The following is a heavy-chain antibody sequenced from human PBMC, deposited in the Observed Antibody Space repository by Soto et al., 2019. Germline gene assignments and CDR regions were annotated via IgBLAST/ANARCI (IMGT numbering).Heavy chain of an antibody. CDR2: IYYSGST. J-gene: IGHJ4*02. Sequence: SETLSLTCTVSGGSISSYYWSWIRQPPGKGLEWIGYIYYSGSTNYNPSLKSRVTISVDTSKNQFSLKLSSVTAADTAVYYCARDERRCSGGICNPFDYWGQGTPVTVSS. V-gene: IGHV4-59*01. CDR1: GGSISSYY. CDR3: ARDERRCSGGICNPFDY. D-gene: IGHD2-15*01.